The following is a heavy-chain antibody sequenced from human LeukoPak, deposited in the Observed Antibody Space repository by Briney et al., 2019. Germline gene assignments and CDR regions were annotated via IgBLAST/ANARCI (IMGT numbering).Heavy chain of an antibody. V-gene: IGHV1-2*02. J-gene: IGHJ5*02. CDR1: GYTFTGYY. CDR2: INPNSGGT. Sequence: ASVKASCKASGYTFTGYYMHWVRQAPGQGLEWMGWINPNSGGTNYAQKFQGRVTMTRDTSISTAYMELSRLRSDDTAVYYCARGAYYDFWSGYHLNWFDPWGQGTLVTVSS. D-gene: IGHD3-3*01. CDR3: ARGAYYDFWSGYHLNWFDP.